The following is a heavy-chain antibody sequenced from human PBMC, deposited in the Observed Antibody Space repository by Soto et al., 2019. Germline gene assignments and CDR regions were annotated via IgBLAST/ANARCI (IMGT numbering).Heavy chain of an antibody. D-gene: IGHD6-6*01. Sequence: ASVAVSCTASGYTFTGYYMRWVRQAPGQGLEWMGWINPNSGGTNYAQKFQCWVTMPWDTSISTAYMELSRLRSDDTAVYYCARLGPFHNSSSGTGSPYYYYMDVWGKGTTVTVSS. CDR2: INPNSGGT. V-gene: IGHV1-2*04. CDR1: GYTFTGYY. CDR3: ARLGPFHNSSSGTGSPYYYYMDV. J-gene: IGHJ6*03.